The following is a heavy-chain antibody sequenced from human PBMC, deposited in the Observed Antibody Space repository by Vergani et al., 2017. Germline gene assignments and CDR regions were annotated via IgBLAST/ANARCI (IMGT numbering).Heavy chain of an antibody. CDR3: ARVGAHRYYGSGSYTD. D-gene: IGHD3-10*01. Sequence: EVQLVESGGGLVKPGGSLRLSCAASGFTFSSYWMSWVRQAPGKGLEWVSSISSSSSYIYYADSVKGRFTISRDNAKNSLYLQMNSLRAEDTAVYYCARVGAHRYYGSGSYTDWGQGTLVTVSS. V-gene: IGHV3-21*01. CDR1: GFTFSSYW. CDR2: ISSSSSYI. J-gene: IGHJ4*02.